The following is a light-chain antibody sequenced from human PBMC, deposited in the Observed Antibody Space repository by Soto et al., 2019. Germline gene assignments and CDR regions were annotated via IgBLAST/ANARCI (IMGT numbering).Light chain of an antibody. CDR3: QQYNNWPRT. J-gene: IGKJ3*01. Sequence: ETVLTQSPATLSVSPGERATLSCRASQSVSNNLAWYQQKPGQAPRLLIYAASTRATGIPARFSGSGSGIEFTLTIGSLQSEDFALYYCQQYNNWPRTFGPGTKVDIK. V-gene: IGKV3-15*01. CDR1: QSVSNN. CDR2: AAS.